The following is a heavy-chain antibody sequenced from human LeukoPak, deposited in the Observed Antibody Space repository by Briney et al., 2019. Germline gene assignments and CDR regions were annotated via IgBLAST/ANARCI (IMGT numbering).Heavy chain of an antibody. CDR1: GGSISSSSYY. V-gene: IGHV4-39*07. CDR3: GRWGGSFDCSGGSCFDY. D-gene: IGHD2-15*01. J-gene: IGHJ4*02. Sequence: SETLSLTCTVSGGSISSSSYYWGWIRQPPGKGLEWIGSIYYSGSTYYNPSLKSRVTISVDTSKNQFSLKLSSVTAADTAVYYCGRWGGSFDCSGGSCFDYWGQGTLVTVSS. CDR2: IYYSGST.